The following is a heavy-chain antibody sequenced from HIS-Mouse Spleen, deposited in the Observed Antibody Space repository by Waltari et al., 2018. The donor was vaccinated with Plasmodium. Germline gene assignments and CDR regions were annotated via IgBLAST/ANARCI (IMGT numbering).Heavy chain of an antibody. Sequence: QVQLVQSGAEGKRPGASVKVACKASGYTLSRYGISSAEEAHGQGLEWMGWISGYNGNTNYAQKVQGRVTMTTDTSTSTAYMELRSLRSDDTAVYYCARLLPWVHGHFDYWGQGTLVTVSS. CDR2: ISGYNGNT. D-gene: IGHD1-26*01. V-gene: IGHV1-18*01. CDR3: ARLLPWVHGHFDY. J-gene: IGHJ4*02. CDR1: GYTLSRYG.